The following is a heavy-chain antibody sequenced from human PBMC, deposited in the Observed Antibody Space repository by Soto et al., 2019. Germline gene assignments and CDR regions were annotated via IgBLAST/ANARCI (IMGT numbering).Heavy chain of an antibody. Sequence: GGSLRLSCTASGFTFGDYAMSWFRQAPGKGLEWVGFISSKAYGRTRGYAASVKGRFTISRDDTKSVAYMQMNSLKTEDTAVYYCTRDRLGYCSSTRCYETLYWGQGTLVTVSS. CDR3: TRDRLGYCSSTRCYETLY. V-gene: IGHV3-49*03. CDR1: GFTFGDYA. D-gene: IGHD2-2*01. J-gene: IGHJ4*02. CDR2: ISSKAYGRTR.